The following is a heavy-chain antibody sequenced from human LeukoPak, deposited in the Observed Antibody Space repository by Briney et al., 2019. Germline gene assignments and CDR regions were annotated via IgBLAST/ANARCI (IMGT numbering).Heavy chain of an antibody. CDR2: VSGYNGNT. CDR3: ATTIRGDYVIPAFDI. J-gene: IGHJ3*02. V-gene: IGHV1-18*01. CDR1: GYTFTSHG. Sequence: ASVKVSCKASGYTFTSHGINWLRQAPGQGLEWLGWVSGYNGNTDYAQKFQGRVTMTEDTSTDTAYMELSSLRSEDTAVYYCATTIRGDYVIPAFDIWGQGTMVTVSS. D-gene: IGHD4-17*01.